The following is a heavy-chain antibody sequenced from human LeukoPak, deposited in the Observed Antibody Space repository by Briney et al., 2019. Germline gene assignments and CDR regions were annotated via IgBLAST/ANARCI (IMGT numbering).Heavy chain of an antibody. CDR1: GYTLTELS. D-gene: IGHD3-22*01. V-gene: IGHV1-24*01. Sequence: ASVKVSCKVSGYTLTELSMHWVRQAPGKGLEWMGGFDPEDGETIYAQKFQGRVTITTDESTSTAYMELSSLRSEDTAVYYCARDYYDSSGYYYYYYMDVWGKGTTVTVSS. CDR2: FDPEDGET. CDR3: ARDYYDSSGYYYYYYMDV. J-gene: IGHJ6*03.